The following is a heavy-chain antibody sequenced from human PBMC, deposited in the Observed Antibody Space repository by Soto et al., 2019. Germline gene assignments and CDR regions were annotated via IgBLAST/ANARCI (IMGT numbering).Heavy chain of an antibody. CDR2: ISYDGSNK. Sequence: QVQLVESGGGVVQPGRSLRLSCAASGFTFSSYAMHWVCQAPGKGLEWVAVISYDGSNKYYADSVKGRFTISRDNSKNTLYLQMNSLRAEDTAVYYCARDRQGYCISTSCYPVYYYYYGMDVWGQGTTVTVSS. CDR3: ARDRQGYCISTSCYPVYYYYYGMDV. J-gene: IGHJ6*02. V-gene: IGHV3-30-3*01. D-gene: IGHD2-2*01. CDR1: GFTFSSYA.